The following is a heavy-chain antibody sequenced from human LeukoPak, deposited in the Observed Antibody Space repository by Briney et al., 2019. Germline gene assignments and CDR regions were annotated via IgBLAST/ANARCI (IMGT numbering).Heavy chain of an antibody. CDR3: ARPYYYDSRIDP. CDR2: MYYSGST. V-gene: IGHV4-30-4*01. CDR1: GGSISSGDYY. D-gene: IGHD3-22*01. Sequence: SQTLSLACTVSGGSISSGDYYWSWIRQPPGKGLEWIAYMYYSGSTYYNPSLKSRVTMSADTSKNQLSLKLSSVTAADTAVYYCARPYYYDSRIDPWGQGILVTVSS. J-gene: IGHJ5*02.